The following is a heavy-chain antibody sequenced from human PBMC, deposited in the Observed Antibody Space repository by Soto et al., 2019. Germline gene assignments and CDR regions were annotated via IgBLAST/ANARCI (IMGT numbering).Heavy chain of an antibody. D-gene: IGHD1-26*01. J-gene: IGHJ5*02. CDR3: VRDGAKTLRDWFDP. CDR2: IYATGTT. CDR1: GASISGFY. V-gene: IGHV4-4*07. Sequence: SETLSLTCTVSGASISGFYWSWIRKSAGKGLEWTGRIYATGTTDYNPSLKSRVMMSVDTSKKQFSLKLRSVTAADTAVYYCVRDGAKTLRDWFDPWGQGISVTVSS.